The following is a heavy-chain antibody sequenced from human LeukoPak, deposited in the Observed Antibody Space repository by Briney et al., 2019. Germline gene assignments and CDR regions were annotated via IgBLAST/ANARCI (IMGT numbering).Heavy chain of an antibody. CDR3: ARGGYSGYSV. CDR1: GGSFSGYY. J-gene: IGHJ4*02. CDR2: INHSGST. D-gene: IGHD5-12*01. V-gene: IGHV4-34*01. Sequence: SETLSLTYAVYGGSFSGYYWSWIRQPPGKGLEWIGEINHSGSTNYNPSLKSRVTISVDTSKNQFSLKLSSVTAAHTAVYYCARGGYSGYSVWGQGTLVTVSS.